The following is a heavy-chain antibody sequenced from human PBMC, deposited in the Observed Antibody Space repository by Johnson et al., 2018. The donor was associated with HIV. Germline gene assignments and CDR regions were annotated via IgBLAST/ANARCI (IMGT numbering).Heavy chain of an antibody. CDR3: ARDATYYYDSSGYHDAFDI. CDR2: ISGSAIST. J-gene: IGHJ3*02. V-gene: IGHV3-23*04. Sequence: VQLVESGGGVVQPGRSLRLSCAASGFTFSSYAMSWVRQAPGKGLEWVSAISGSAISTYYADSVKGRFTISRDNSKNTLYLQMNSLRAEDTAVYYCARDATYYYDSSGYHDAFDIWGQGTMVTVSA. CDR1: GFTFSSYA. D-gene: IGHD3-22*01.